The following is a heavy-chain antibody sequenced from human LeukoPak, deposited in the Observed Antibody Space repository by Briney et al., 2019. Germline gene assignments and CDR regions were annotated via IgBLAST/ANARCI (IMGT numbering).Heavy chain of an antibody. V-gene: IGHV4-34*01. CDR3: ARPYSSGKNYYFDY. D-gene: IGHD6-19*01. Sequence: GSLRLSCAASGFTFSSYSMNWVRQPPGKGLEWIGEINHSGSTNYNPSLKSRVTISVDTSKNQFSLKLSSVTAADTAVYYCARPYSSGKNYYFDYWGQGTLVTVSS. J-gene: IGHJ4*02. CDR1: GFTFSSYS. CDR2: INHSGST.